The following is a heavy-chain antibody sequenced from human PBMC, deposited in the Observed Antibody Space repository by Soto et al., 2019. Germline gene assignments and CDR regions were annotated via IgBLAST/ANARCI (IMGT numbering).Heavy chain of an antibody. CDR1: GFTFSSYA. CDR2: ISGSGGST. J-gene: IGHJ4*02. Sequence: EVQLLESGGGLVQPGGSLRLSCAASGFTFSSYAMSWVRQAPGKGLEWVSAISGSGGSTYYADSVKGRFTISRDNSKNTLYLQMNSLRAEDTAVYYCAKGIAFTTVTKSAGFDYWGQGTLVTVSS. CDR3: AKGIAFTTVTKSAGFDY. D-gene: IGHD4-17*01. V-gene: IGHV3-23*01.